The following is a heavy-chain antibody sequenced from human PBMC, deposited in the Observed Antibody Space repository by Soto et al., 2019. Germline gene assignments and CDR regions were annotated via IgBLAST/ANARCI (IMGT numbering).Heavy chain of an antibody. CDR2: IGGSGGNI. Sequence: EVQLLESGGGLVQPGGSLRLSCAASGFTFNAYAMTWVRQAPGKGLEWVSAIGGSGGNIYYADSVRGRFTISRDNSKDTVDLQMNRLRVEDTAVYYCARVASDYINSVDNWGQGILVTVSS. J-gene: IGHJ4*02. CDR3: ARVASDYINSVDN. V-gene: IGHV3-23*01. CDR1: GFTFNAYA. D-gene: IGHD4-4*01.